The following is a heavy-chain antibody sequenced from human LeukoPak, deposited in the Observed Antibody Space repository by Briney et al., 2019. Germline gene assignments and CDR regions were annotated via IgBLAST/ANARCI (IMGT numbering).Heavy chain of an antibody. CDR3: ARARLYTYYDFWSGYRRPEYFQH. J-gene: IGHJ1*01. CDR1: GGTFSSYA. V-gene: IGHV1-69*13. D-gene: IGHD3-3*01. CDR2: IIPIFGTA. Sequence: ASVKVSCKASGGTFSSYAISWVRQAPGQGLEWMGGIIPIFGTANYAQKFQGRVTITADESTSTAYMELSSLRSEDTAVYYCARARLYTYYDFWSGYRRPEYFQHWGQGTLVTVSS.